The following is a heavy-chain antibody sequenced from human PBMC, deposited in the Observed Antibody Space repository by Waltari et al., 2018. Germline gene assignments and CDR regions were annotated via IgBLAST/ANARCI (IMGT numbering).Heavy chain of an antibody. J-gene: IGHJ4*02. CDR1: GGTFSSYA. Sequence: QVQLVQSGAEVKKPGSSVKVSCKASGGTFSSYAISWVRQAPGQGLEWMGGIIPSFGTANDAQKFQGRVTITADESTSTAYMELSSLRSEDTAVYYCASGRDASGYDYYFDYWGQGTLVTVSS. CDR3: ASGRDASGYDYYFDY. V-gene: IGHV1-69*12. CDR2: IIPSFGTA. D-gene: IGHD5-12*01.